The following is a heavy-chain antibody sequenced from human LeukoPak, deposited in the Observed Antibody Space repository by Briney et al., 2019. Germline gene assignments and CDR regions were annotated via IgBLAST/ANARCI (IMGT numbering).Heavy chain of an antibody. D-gene: IGHD1-26*01. J-gene: IGHJ4*02. CDR3: AKRGAEVGATVAPGDY. V-gene: IGHV3-23*01. CDR1: GFTFTSYA. CDR2: ISGSGGST. Sequence: GGSLRLSCAASGFTFTSYAMSWVRQAPGKGLEWVSAISGSGGSTYYADSVKGRFTISSDNSKNTLYLQMNSLRAEDTAVYYCAKRGAEVGATVAPGDYWGQGTLVTVSS.